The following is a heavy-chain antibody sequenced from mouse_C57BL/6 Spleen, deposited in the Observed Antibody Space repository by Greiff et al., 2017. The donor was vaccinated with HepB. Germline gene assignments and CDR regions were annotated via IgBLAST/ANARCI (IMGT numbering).Heavy chain of an antibody. V-gene: IGHV1-78*01. D-gene: IGHD2-3*01. Sequence: VKLVESDAELVKPGASVKISCKVSGYTFTDHTIHWMKQRPEQGLEWIGYIYPRDGSTKYNEKFKGKATLTADKSSSTAYMQLNSLTSEDSAVYFCARKGGWLLPYFDYWGQGTTLTVSS. CDR3: ARKGGWLLPYFDY. CDR2: IYPRDGST. J-gene: IGHJ2*01. CDR1: GYTFTDHT.